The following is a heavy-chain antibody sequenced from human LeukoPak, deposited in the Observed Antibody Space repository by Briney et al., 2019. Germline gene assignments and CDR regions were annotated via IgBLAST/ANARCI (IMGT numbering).Heavy chain of an antibody. V-gene: IGHV1-69*13. CDR1: GGTFSSYA. CDR2: IIPVFGTS. D-gene: IGHD2-2*02. Sequence: SVKVSCKASGGTFSSYAISWVRQAPGQGLEWMGGIIPVFGTSNYAQKFQGRVTITADESTRTAYMELSSLRSEDTAVYYCARVTGGRYCSTTSCYMRGWFDPWGQGTQVIVSS. CDR3: ARVTGGRYCSTTSCYMRGWFDP. J-gene: IGHJ5*02.